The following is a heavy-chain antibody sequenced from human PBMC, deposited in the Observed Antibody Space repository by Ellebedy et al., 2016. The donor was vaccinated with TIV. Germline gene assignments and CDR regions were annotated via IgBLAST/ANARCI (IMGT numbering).Heavy chain of an antibody. CDR3: VRGWYSSGHCDVFAM. CDR2: ISVDGRAV. V-gene: IGHV3-30*03. CDR1: GFTFSGSV. Sequence: GESLKISXVGVGFTFSGSVMHWVRQDPGKGLDWVAGISVDGRAVHYPDSVKGRFTISRDNAQNTVYLQMNSLRLEDTAVYYCVRGWYSSGHCDVFAMWGQGTIVTVSS. J-gene: IGHJ3*02. D-gene: IGHD6-19*01.